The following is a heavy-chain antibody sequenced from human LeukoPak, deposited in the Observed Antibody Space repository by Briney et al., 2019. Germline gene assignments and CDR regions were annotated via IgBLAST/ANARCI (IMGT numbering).Heavy chain of an antibody. Sequence: PGGSLRLSCAASGFTFSSYGMHWVRQAPGKGLEWVAVISYDGSNKYYADSVKGRFTISRDNSKNTLYLQMNSLRAEDTAVYYCAKAPYSGSYYGDYWGQGTLVTVSS. CDR2: ISYDGSNK. D-gene: IGHD1-26*01. CDR1: GFTFSSYG. CDR3: AKAPYSGSYYGDY. J-gene: IGHJ4*02. V-gene: IGHV3-30*18.